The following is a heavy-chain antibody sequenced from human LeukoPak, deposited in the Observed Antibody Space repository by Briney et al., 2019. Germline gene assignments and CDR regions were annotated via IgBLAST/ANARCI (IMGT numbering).Heavy chain of an antibody. CDR1: GFTFSSYG. Sequence: GGSLRLSCAASGFTFSSYGIHWVRQAPGKGLEWVAVISYDGSRKYYADSVKGRFTISRDNSKNTLYLQMNSLRAEDTAVYYCAKPYYYDRSGSGVNHFDYWGQGTLVTVYS. J-gene: IGHJ4*02. CDR3: AKPYYYDRSGSGVNHFDY. CDR2: ISYDGSRK. V-gene: IGHV3-30*18. D-gene: IGHD3-22*01.